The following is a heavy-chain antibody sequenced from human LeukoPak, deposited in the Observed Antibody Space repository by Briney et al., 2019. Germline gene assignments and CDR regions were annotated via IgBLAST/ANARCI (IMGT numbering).Heavy chain of an antibody. D-gene: IGHD3-10*01. CDR1: GYSFTSYW. CDR3: ARQQGVLLWFGESNNWFDP. Sequence: GESLKISCKGSGYSFTSYWIGWVRQMPGKGLEWMGIIYPGDSDTRYSPSFQGQVTISVDKSISTAYLQWSSLKASDTAMYYCARQQGVLLWFGESNNWFDPWGQGTLVTVSS. J-gene: IGHJ5*02. CDR2: IYPGDSDT. V-gene: IGHV5-51*01.